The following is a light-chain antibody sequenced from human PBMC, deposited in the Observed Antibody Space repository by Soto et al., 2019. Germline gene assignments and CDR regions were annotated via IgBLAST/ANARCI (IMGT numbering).Light chain of an antibody. V-gene: IGKV3-11*01. J-gene: IGKJ5*01. CDR3: QQRGEWPPGAT. CDR2: GAS. Sequence: EIVLTQSPGTLSLSPGERATLSCRASQSFNSIYLAWYQQKPGQAPRLLIYGASNRATGIPARFSGSGSGTDFTLTISSLEPEDFAVYYCQQRGEWPPGATFGQGTRLEIK. CDR1: QSFNSIY.